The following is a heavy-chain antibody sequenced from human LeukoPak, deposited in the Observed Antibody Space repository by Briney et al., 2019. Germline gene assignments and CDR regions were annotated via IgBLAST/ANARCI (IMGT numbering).Heavy chain of an antibody. D-gene: IGHD4-17*01. CDR3: ARADPYGDSTPDF. J-gene: IGHJ4*02. V-gene: IGHV3-48*03. CDR1: GFTFCGHE. CDR2: ISTTGSTI. Sequence: GGSLRLSCAASGFTFCGHEMNWVRQAPGKGLEWLSYISTTGSTIYYADSVKGRFTISRDNAKNSLYLQMNSLRVEDTAVYYCARADPYGDSTPDFWGQGTPVTVSS.